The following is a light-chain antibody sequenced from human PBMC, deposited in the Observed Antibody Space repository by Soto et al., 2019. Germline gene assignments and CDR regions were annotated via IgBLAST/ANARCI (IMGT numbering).Light chain of an antibody. Sequence: QSVLTQPPSPSGTPGQRVTISCSGSSSNIGSNYVYWYQQLPGTAPKLLIYRNNQRPSGVPDRFSGSKSGTSASLVISGLRSEDEADYYCAARDDSLSGVVFGGGTKLTVL. V-gene: IGLV1-47*01. CDR3: AARDDSLSGVV. CDR2: RNN. CDR1: SSNIGSNY. J-gene: IGLJ2*01.